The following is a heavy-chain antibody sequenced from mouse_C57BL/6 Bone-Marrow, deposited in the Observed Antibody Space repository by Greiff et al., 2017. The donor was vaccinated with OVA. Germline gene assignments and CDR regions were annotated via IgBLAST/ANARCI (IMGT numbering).Heavy chain of an antibody. V-gene: IGHV1-55*01. CDR1: GYTFTSYW. D-gene: IGHD1-1*01. Sequence: QVQLQQPGAELVKPGASVKMSCKASGYTFTSYWITWVKQRPGQGLEWIGDIYPGSGSTNYNEKFKSKATLTVDTSSSTAYMQLSSLTSEDSAVXHCARGYYGSGYWYLDVWGAKATVTVSS. CDR2: IYPGSGST. J-gene: IGHJ1*01. CDR3: ARGYYGSGYWYLDV.